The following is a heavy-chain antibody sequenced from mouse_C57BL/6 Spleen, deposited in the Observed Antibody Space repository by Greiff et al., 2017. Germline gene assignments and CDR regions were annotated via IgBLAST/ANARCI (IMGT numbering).Heavy chain of an antibody. CDR1: GYTFTSYG. J-gene: IGHJ1*03. Sequence: QVQLQQSGAELVRPGASVKLSCKASGYTFTSYGISWVKQRTGQGLEWIGEIYPRSGNTYYNEKFKGKATLTADKSSSTAYMELRSLTSEDSAVYFCARDYYGSSYWYFDDWGTGTTVTVSS. V-gene: IGHV1-81*01. CDR2: IYPRSGNT. D-gene: IGHD1-1*01. CDR3: ARDYYGSSYWYFDD.